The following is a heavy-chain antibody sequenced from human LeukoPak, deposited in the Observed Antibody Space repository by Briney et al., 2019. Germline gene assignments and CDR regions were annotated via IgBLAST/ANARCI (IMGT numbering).Heavy chain of an antibody. Sequence: SETRSLTCTVSGGSISSTGYSWSWIRQSPGKGLEWIGYIYHSGGTYYNPSLRSRVTISIDRSKNQFSLNLSSVTAADTAVYYCARTVTTTHFENWGQGILVTVSS. CDR1: GGSISSTGYS. V-gene: IGHV4-30-2*06. CDR2: IYHSGGT. J-gene: IGHJ4*02. CDR3: ARTVTTTHFEN. D-gene: IGHD4-11*01.